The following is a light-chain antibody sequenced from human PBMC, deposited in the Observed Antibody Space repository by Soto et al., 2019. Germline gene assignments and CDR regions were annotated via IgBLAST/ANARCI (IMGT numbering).Light chain of an antibody. V-gene: IGLV2-23*02. J-gene: IGLJ1*01. CDR1: SSDVGSYNL. CDR2: EVS. Sequence: QYVLTQPASVSGSPGQSVTISCTGTSSDVGSYNLVSWYQQHPGKAPKLMIYEVSERPAGVSNRFSGSKSANTASLTISGLQAEDEADYYCCSFARSRILFGTGTKVTVL. CDR3: CSFARSRIL.